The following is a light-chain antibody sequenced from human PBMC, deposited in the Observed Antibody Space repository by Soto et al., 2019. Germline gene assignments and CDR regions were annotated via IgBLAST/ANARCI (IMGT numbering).Light chain of an antibody. J-gene: IGKJ1*01. CDR3: QQYFTFPWT. V-gene: IGKV1D-8*01. CDR1: QGVDVY. CDR2: TAS. Sequence: VIWMTQSPTLISASTGDRVSISCRLIQGVDVYLAWYQQIPGRVHDLLIYTASTLHSGVPSRFSGGGSGINFTLTINGLQSKDFATYYCQQYFTFPWTFGQGTKVEIK.